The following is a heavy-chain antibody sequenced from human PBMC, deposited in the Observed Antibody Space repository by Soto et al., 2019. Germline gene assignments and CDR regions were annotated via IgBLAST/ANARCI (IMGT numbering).Heavy chain of an antibody. D-gene: IGHD2-15*01. J-gene: IGHJ1*01. V-gene: IGHV1-46*01. CDR2: IHPSGDT. CDR1: EYKFTTYF. Sequence: ASVKVSCKASEYKFTTYFIHWVRQAPGQGLEWMGMIHPSGDTGYAQKFRGRVTMTIDTSTTTAYTELRNLTSEDTAVYFSVRGYCTTSPCSGDFQFWGQGTLVTVSS. CDR3: VRGYCTTSPCSGDFQF.